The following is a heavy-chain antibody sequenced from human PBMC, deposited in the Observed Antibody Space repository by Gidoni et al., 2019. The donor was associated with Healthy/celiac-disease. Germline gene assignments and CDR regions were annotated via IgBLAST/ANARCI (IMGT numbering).Heavy chain of an antibody. D-gene: IGHD3-22*01. CDR3: ARVPRIVGYYYDSSGSFDY. CDR1: GGSISSTNW. V-gene: IGHV4-4*02. J-gene: IGHJ4*02. CDR2: IYHSGST. Sequence: QVQLQESGPGLVKPSGTLSLTCAVSGGSISSTNWWSWVRQPPGKGLEWIGEIYHSGSTNYNPSLKSRVTISVDKSKNQFSLKLSSVTAADTAVYYCARVPRIVGYYYDSSGSFDYWGQGTLVTVSS.